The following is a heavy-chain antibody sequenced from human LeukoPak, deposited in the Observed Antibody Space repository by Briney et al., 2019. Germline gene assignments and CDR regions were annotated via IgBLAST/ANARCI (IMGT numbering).Heavy chain of an antibody. D-gene: IGHD6-19*01. Sequence: GGSLRLSCAASGFTFSSYSMNWVRQAPGKGLEWVSSISSSSSYIYYADSVKGRFTISRDNAKNSLYLQMNSLRAEDTAVYYCARRVPVAGVDYWGQGTLVTVSS. CDR1: GFTFSSYS. V-gene: IGHV3-21*01. CDR3: ARRVPVAGVDY. CDR2: ISSSSSYI. J-gene: IGHJ4*02.